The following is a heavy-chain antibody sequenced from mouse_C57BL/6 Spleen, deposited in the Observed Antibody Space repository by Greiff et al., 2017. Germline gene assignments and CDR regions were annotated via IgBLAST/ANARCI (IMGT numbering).Heavy chain of an antibody. D-gene: IGHD1-1*01. J-gene: IGHJ1*03. Sequence: QVQLQQPGAELVRPGSSVKLSCKASGYTFTSYWMHWVKQRPIQGLEWIGNIDPSDSETHYNQKFKDKATLTVDKSSSTAYMQLSSLTSEDSAVXYCARRDYYGSSYWYFDVWGTGTTVTVSS. CDR3: ARRDYYGSSYWYFDV. V-gene: IGHV1-52*01. CDR1: GYTFTSYW. CDR2: IDPSDSET.